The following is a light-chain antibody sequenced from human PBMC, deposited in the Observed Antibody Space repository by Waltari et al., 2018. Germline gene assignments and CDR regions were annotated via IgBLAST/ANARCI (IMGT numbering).Light chain of an antibody. CDR3: SSYITTNTLEL. V-gene: IGLV2-14*03. CDR2: DVI. CDR1: SSDVGTYNY. J-gene: IGLJ3*02. Sequence: QSALTQPASVSGSPGQSITISCTGTSSDVGTYNYVSCYQQHPGKAPKLLIYDVIYRASGVSYRFSGSKSGNTASLTISGLQAEDEADYYCSSYITTNTLELFGGGTSLTVL.